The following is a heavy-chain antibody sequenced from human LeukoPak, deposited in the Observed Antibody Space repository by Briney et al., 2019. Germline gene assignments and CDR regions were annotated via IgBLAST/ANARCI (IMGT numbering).Heavy chain of an antibody. Sequence: PSETLSLTCTVSGGSISSYYWSWIRQPPGKGLEWIGYIYYSGSTNYNPSLKSRVTISVDTSKNQFSLKLSSVTAADTAVYYCARSSYCSSITCYTGDYWGQGTLVTVSS. CDR1: GGSISSYY. D-gene: IGHD2-2*02. CDR2: IYYSGST. V-gene: IGHV4-59*08. J-gene: IGHJ4*02. CDR3: ARSSYCSSITCYTGDY.